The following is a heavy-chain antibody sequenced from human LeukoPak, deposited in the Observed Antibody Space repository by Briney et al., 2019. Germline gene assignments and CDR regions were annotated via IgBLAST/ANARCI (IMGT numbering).Heavy chain of an antibody. D-gene: IGHD5-18*01. CDR2: ISSSSSTI. J-gene: IGHJ4*02. CDR3: ARDGSGYSYAL. CDR1: GFTFSSYS. Sequence: PGGSLRLSCAASGFTFSSYSMNWVRQAPGKGLEWVSYISSSSSTIYYADSVKGRFTISRDNAKNSLYLQMNSLRAEDTAVYNCARDGSGYSYALWGQGTLVTVSS. V-gene: IGHV3-48*01.